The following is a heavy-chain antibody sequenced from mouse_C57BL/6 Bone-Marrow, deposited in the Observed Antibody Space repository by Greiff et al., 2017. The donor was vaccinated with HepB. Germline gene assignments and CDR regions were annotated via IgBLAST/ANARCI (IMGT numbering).Heavy chain of an antibody. CDR1: GFNIKDDY. CDR2: IDPENGDT. V-gene: IGHV14-4*01. J-gene: IGHJ3*01. D-gene: IGHD2-4*01. Sequence: VQLQQSGAELVRPGASVKLSCTASGFNIKDDYMHWVKQRPEQGLEWIGWIDPENGDTEYASKFQGKATITADTSSNTAYLQLSSLTSEDTAVYYCTTSLFYCDYGGGSPWFAYWGQGTLVTVSA. CDR3: TTSLFYCDYGGGSPWFAY.